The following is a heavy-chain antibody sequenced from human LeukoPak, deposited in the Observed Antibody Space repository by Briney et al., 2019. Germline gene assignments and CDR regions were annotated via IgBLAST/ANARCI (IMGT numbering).Heavy chain of an antibody. J-gene: IGHJ3*02. CDR3: ARDEVDCSGGSCYYMGLGNAFDI. Sequence: GRSPRLSCAASGFTFSSYAMHWVRQAPGKGLEWVAVISYDGSNKYYADSVKGRFTISRDNSKNTLYLQMNSLRAEDTAVYYCARDEVDCSGGSCYYMGLGNAFDIWGQGTMVTVSS. CDR2: ISYDGSNK. CDR1: GFTFSSYA. V-gene: IGHV3-30*04. D-gene: IGHD2-15*01.